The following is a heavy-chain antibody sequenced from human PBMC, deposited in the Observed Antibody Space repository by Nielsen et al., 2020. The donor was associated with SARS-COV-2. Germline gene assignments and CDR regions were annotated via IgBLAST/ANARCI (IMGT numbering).Heavy chain of an antibody. V-gene: IGHV4-30-4*02. J-gene: IGHJ4*02. CDR3: ARDTGVDIDY. Sequence: SETLSLTCTVSGGTISGDFHWSWIRQAPGKGLEWIAYISYSGITYYTPSLKSRVTISGDMSNNQFSLHLTSVTAADTAVYYCARDTGVDIDYWGQGIQATVSS. D-gene: IGHD7-27*01. CDR1: GGTISGDFH. CDR2: ISYSGIT.